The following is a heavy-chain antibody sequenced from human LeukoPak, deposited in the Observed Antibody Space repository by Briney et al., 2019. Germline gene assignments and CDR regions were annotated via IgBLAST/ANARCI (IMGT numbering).Heavy chain of an antibody. V-gene: IGHV1-2*02. D-gene: IGHD6-6*01. J-gene: IGHJ3*02. CDR3: ARDRSSIAARIDAFDI. CDR1: GYSFTGYY. CDR2: INPDSGGT. Sequence: GASVKVSCKASGYSFTGYYMHWVRQAPGQGLEWMGWINPDSGGTNYAQKFQGRVTMTRDTSTSTVYMGLSSLRSEDTAVYYCARDRSSIAARIDAFDIWGQGTMVTVSS.